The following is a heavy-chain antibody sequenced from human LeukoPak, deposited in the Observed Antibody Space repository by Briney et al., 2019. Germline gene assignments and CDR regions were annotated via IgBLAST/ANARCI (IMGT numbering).Heavy chain of an antibody. D-gene: IGHD3-9*01. CDR3: ARRSRLYKHETTGYHDS. J-gene: IGHJ4*02. V-gene: IGHV4-39*01. Sequence: SETLSLTCTASGGSISSAYYWGWIRQPPGKGLEWIASVFYSGTTYYNPSLKSRVLISMDTSTKQISLRLTSVTATDTAIYYCARRSRLYKHETTGYHDSWGQGTLVTVSS. CDR1: GGSISSAYY. CDR2: VFYSGTT.